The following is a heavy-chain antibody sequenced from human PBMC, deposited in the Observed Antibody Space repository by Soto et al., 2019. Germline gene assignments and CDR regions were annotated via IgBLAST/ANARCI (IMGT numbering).Heavy chain of an antibody. Sequence: QVQLVESGGGVVQPGRSLRLSCAASGFTFSNYGMHWVRQAPGKGLEWVAVIWYDGSNKYYADSVKGRFTISRDYSKNPLYLQMNSLRAEDTAVYYCTRDIASDYFDYWGQGTLVTVSS. CDR2: IWYDGSNK. V-gene: IGHV3-33*01. CDR3: TRDIASDYFDY. J-gene: IGHJ4*02. D-gene: IGHD3-16*02. CDR1: GFTFSNYG.